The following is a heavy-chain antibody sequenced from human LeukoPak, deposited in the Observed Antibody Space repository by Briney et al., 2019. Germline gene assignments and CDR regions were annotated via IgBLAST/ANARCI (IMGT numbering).Heavy chain of an antibody. CDR3: ARDVGGNSERGGWFNS. Sequence: GGSLRLSCAASGFTFSSYEMNWVRQAPGKGLEWVSYISSSASTIYYADSVKGRFTISRDNAKKSLYLQMNSLRAEDTAAYYCARDVGGNSERGGWFNSWGQGTLVTVSS. CDR2: ISSSASTI. J-gene: IGHJ5*01. V-gene: IGHV3-48*03. D-gene: IGHD4-23*01. CDR1: GFTFSSYE.